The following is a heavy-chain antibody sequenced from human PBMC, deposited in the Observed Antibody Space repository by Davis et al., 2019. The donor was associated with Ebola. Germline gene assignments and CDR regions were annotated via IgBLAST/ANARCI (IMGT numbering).Heavy chain of an antibody. Sequence: AASVKVSCKASGGTFISYAISWVRQAPGQGLEWMGRIIPILGIANYAQKFQGRVTITADKSTSTAYMELSSLRSEDTAVYYCARDKHLLMDVWGQGTTVTVSS. V-gene: IGHV1-69*04. CDR1: GGTFISYA. J-gene: IGHJ6*02. CDR3: ARDKHLLMDV. CDR2: IIPILGIA.